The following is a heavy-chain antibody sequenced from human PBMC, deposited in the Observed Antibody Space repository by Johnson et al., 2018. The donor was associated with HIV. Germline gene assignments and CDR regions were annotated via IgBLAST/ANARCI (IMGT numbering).Heavy chain of an antibody. CDR1: GFTFSSYG. CDR3: AKDLQDYYDSSGHDAFDI. D-gene: IGHD3-22*01. J-gene: IGHJ3*02. V-gene: IGHV3-33*06. Sequence: QVQLVESGGGVVQPGRSLRLSCAAFGFTFSSYGIHWVRQAPGKGLEWVAVIWYDGINKYYADSVKGRFTISRDNSKNTLYLQMNSLRAEDTAVYYCAKDLQDYYDSSGHDAFDIWGQGTMVTVSS. CDR2: IWYDGINK.